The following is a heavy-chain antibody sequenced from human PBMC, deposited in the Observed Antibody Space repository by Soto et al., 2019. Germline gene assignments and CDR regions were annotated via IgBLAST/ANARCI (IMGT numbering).Heavy chain of an antibody. D-gene: IGHD3-3*01. V-gene: IGHV3-33*08. CDR3: ARNTYDFWSGYYSGGMDV. J-gene: IGHJ6*02. CDR1: GFTFSSHG. CDR2: IWYDGSNK. Sequence: QVQLVESGGGVVQPGRSLRLSCAASGFTFSSHGMHWVRQAPGKGLEWVAVIWYDGSNKYYADSVKGRFTISRDNSKNTLYLQMNSLRAEDTAVYYCARNTYDFWSGYYSGGMDVWGQGTTVTVSS.